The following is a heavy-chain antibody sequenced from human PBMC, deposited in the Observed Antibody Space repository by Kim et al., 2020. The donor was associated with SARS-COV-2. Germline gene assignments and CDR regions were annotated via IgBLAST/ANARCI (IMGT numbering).Heavy chain of an antibody. Sequence: GGSLRLSCAASGFTLSNYWMNWVRQVPGKGLEWVANIKQDGSEKYYVDSMKGRFTISRDNAKNSLYLQMNSLRAEDTAVYYCAKAEGRKRAFDIWGQGTMVTVSS. CDR3: AKAEGRKRAFDI. V-gene: IGHV3-7*03. J-gene: IGHJ3*02. CDR2: IKQDGSEK. CDR1: GFTLSNYW.